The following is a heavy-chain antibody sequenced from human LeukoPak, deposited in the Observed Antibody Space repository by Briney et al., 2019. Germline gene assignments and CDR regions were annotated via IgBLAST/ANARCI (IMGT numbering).Heavy chain of an antibody. Sequence: GESLKISCKGSGYSFSSYWIGWVRQMPGKGLEWMGIIYPGDSDTRYSPSFQGQVTISADKSISTAFLQWSSLKASDTAMYYCARQTVKTIFGRQTSKDWFDPWGQGTLVTVSS. V-gene: IGHV5-51*01. J-gene: IGHJ5*02. CDR2: IYPGDSDT. CDR1: GYSFSSYW. D-gene: IGHD3-3*01. CDR3: ARQTVKTIFGRQTSKDWFDP.